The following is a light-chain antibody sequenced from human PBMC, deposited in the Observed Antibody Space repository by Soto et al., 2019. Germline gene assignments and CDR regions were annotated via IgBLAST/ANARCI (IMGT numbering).Light chain of an antibody. CDR1: QSVRSSF. Sequence: ESVLTQSPGTLSLSPGERATLSCRASQSVRSSFLACYQLKPGQAPSLLIYGASSRATGIPDRLSGSGSGTDFTLTISSLEPEDFAVYYCQQYDSSPWTFGQGTKVEIK. CDR3: QQYDSSPWT. V-gene: IGKV3-20*01. J-gene: IGKJ1*01. CDR2: GAS.